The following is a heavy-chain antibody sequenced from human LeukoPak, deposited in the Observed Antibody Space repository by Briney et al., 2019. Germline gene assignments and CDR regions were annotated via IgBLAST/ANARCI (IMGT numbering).Heavy chain of an antibody. D-gene: IGHD3-9*01. V-gene: IGHV1-8*03. CDR2: MNPNSGNT. J-gene: IGHJ4*02. CDR1: GCTFTSYD. Sequence: GASVKVSCKASGCTFTSYDINWVRQATGQGLEWMGWMNPNSGNTGYAQKFQGRVTITRNTSISTAYMELSSLRSEDTAVYYCAIWSSHDILTGSGGGGDYWGQGTLVTVSS. CDR3: AIWSSHDILTGSGGGGDY.